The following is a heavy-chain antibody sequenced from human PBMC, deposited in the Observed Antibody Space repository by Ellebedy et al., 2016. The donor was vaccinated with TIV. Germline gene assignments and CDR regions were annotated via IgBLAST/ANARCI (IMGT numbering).Heavy chain of an antibody. CDR2: IYSGGST. Sequence: GESLKISCAASGFTVSSNYMSWVRQAPGKGLEWVSVIYSGGSTYYADSVKGRFTISRDNAKNTLYLQMNSLRAEDTAVYYCARDGKRWLQSGGFDYWGQGTLVTVSS. V-gene: IGHV3-53*01. CDR3: ARDGKRWLQSGGFDY. CDR1: GFTVSSNY. D-gene: IGHD5-24*01. J-gene: IGHJ4*02.